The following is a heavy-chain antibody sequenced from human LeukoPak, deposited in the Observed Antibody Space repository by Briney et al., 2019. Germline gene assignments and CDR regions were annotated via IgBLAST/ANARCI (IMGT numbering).Heavy chain of an antibody. CDR1: GYTFTGYY. D-gene: IGHD5-24*01. J-gene: IGHJ4*02. V-gene: IGHV1-46*01. Sequence: ASVKVSCKASGYTFTGYYMHRVRQAPGQGLEWMGIINPSGGTTFYAQKFQGRVTMTRDMSTSTVHMELSSLRSEDTAVYYCARDHGMATILAKSNHFDFWGQGTLVTVSS. CDR2: INPSGGTT. CDR3: ARDHGMATILAKSNHFDF.